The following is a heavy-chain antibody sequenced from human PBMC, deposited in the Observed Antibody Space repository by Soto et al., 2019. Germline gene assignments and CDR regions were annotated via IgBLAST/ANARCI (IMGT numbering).Heavy chain of an antibody. D-gene: IGHD3-22*01. Sequence: TSETLSLTCTVSGGSISSYYWSWIRQPPGKGLEWIGYIYYSGSTNYNPSLKSRVTISVDTSKNQFSLKLSSVTAADTAVYYCAIYYYDSSGYFDYWGQGTLVTVSS. CDR2: IYYSGST. V-gene: IGHV4-59*01. J-gene: IGHJ4*02. CDR3: AIYYYDSSGYFDY. CDR1: GGSISSYY.